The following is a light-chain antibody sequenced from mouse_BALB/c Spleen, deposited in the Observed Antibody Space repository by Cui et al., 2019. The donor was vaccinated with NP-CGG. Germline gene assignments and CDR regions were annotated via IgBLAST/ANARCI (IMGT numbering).Light chain of an antibody. Sequence: QTIITQASALTTSPGDTVTLTCRSSTGTVTTSNYANWVQEKPDHLFTGLIGGTNNRAPGVPARFSGSLIGDKAALTITGAQTEDEAIYFCALWYSNHWVFGRGTKLTVL. CDR1: TGTVTTSNY. V-gene: IGLV1*01. CDR2: GTN. J-gene: IGLJ1*01. CDR3: ALWYSNHWV.